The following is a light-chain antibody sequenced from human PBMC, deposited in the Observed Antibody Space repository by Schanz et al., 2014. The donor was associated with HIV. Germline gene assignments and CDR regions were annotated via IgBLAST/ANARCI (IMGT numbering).Light chain of an antibody. CDR3: SSHTTSSTLV. Sequence: QSVLTQPPSASGTPGQRVTISCSGSSSNIGSNTVNWYQQLPGTAPRLLIYTQDQRPSGVPDRFSGSKSGTSASLAISGLQSEDEADYFCSSHTTSSTLVFGGGTKVTVL. J-gene: IGLJ2*01. CDR1: SSNIGSNT. V-gene: IGLV1-44*01. CDR2: TQD.